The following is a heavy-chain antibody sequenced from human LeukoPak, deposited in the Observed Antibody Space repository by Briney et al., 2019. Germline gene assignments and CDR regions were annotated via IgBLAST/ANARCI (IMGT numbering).Heavy chain of an antibody. Sequence: GGSLRLSCAASGFTFSSYGMHWVRQAPGKGLEWVAFISYDGSNKYYADSVKGRFTISRDNSKNTLYLQMNSLRAEDTAVYYCAKDLGEQWLVPEEVDYWGQGTLVTVSS. D-gene: IGHD6-19*01. CDR3: AKDLGEQWLVPEEVDY. V-gene: IGHV3-30*18. J-gene: IGHJ4*02. CDR2: ISYDGSNK. CDR1: GFTFSSYG.